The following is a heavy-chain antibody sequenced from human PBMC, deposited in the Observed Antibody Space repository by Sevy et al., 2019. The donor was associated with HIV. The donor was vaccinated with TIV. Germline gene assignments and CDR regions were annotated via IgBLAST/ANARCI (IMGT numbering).Heavy chain of an antibody. D-gene: IGHD2-15*01. CDR3: VKDVYGGNRGDAFDI. CDR1: GFTFDDYA. V-gene: IGHV3-9*01. Sequence: GGSLRLSCAASGFTFDDYAMHWVRQAPGKGLEWVSGISWNSGSIGYADPVKGRFTISRDNAKNSLYLQMNSLRAEDTALYYCVKDVYGGNRGDAFDIWGQGTMVTVSS. J-gene: IGHJ3*02. CDR2: ISWNSGSI.